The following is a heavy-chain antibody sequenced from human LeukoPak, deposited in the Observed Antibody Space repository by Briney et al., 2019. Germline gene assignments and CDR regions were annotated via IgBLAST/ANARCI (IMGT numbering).Heavy chain of an antibody. J-gene: IGHJ4*02. CDR1: GGSLSAYY. CDR2: INHGGST. CDR3: ARSGGLWLLTYYFDY. D-gene: IGHD3-22*01. Sequence: PSETLSLTCAVYGGSLSAYYWTWIRQPPGKGLEWIGEINHGGSTNYNPSLKSRVTISVDTSKNQLSLKLSSVTAADTAVYFCARSGGLWLLTYYFDYWGQGTLVTVSS. V-gene: IGHV4-34*01.